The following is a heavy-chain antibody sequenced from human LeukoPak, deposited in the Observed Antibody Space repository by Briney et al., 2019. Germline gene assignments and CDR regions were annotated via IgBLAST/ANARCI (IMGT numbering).Heavy chain of an antibody. D-gene: IGHD3-16*01. J-gene: IGHJ4*02. V-gene: IGHV3-30*18. Sequence: PGGSLRLSCAASGFTFSSYGMHWVRQAPGKGLEWVAVISYDGSNKYYADSVKGRFTISRDNSKNTLYLQMNSLRAEDTAVYYCAKVGGEFGGYDYGGQGTLVTVSS. CDR3: AKVGGEFGGYDY. CDR2: ISYDGSNK. CDR1: GFTFSSYG.